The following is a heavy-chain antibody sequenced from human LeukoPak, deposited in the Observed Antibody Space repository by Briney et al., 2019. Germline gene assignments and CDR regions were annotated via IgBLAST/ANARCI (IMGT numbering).Heavy chain of an antibody. D-gene: IGHD2-2*01. J-gene: IGHJ3*02. Sequence: GESLKISCKGSGYSFTSYWIGWVRQLPGKGLEWMGIIYPGDSDTRYSPSFQGQVTISADKSISTAYLQWSSLKASDTAMYYCARTKRSRYCSSTSCWDAFDIWGQGTMVTVSS. CDR2: IYPGDSDT. CDR3: ARTKRSRYCSSTSCWDAFDI. CDR1: GYSFTSYW. V-gene: IGHV5-51*01.